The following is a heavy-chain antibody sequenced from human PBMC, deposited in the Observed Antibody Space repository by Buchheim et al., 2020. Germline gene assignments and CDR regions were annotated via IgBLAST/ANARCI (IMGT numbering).Heavy chain of an antibody. CDR2: TKQDGSEK. Sequence: EVQLVESGGDLVQPGGSLRLSCAASGFTFSSYWMSWVRQAPGKGLEWVANTKQDGSEKHNVDSVEGRFTISGENARNSRYLQMNGLRAEDTAVYYCARVRLLWFGEKSMSFDYWGQGNL. D-gene: IGHD3-10*01. CDR1: GFTFSSYW. CDR3: ARVRLLWFGEKSMSFDY. V-gene: IGHV3-7*01. J-gene: IGHJ4*02.